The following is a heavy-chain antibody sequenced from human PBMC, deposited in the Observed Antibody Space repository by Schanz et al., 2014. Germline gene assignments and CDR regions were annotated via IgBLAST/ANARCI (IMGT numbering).Heavy chain of an antibody. D-gene: IGHD2-21*01. V-gene: IGHV3-23*01. J-gene: IGHJ3*02. CDR3: ARDGYSVVVISPTESFDI. Sequence: EVHLLDSGGGLVQPGGSLRLSCAASGFTFSSYAMGWVRQARGKGLEWVSAMNESHSTIYYADSVRGRFTISRDNAENTLFLQMNSLRAEDTAVYYCARDGYSVVVISPTESFDIWGQGTMVTVSS. CDR2: MNESHSTI. CDR1: GFTFSSYA.